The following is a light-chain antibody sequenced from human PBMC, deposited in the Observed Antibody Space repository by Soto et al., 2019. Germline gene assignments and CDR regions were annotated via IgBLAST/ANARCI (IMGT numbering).Light chain of an antibody. J-gene: IGLJ7*01. Sequence: QSVLTQPASVSGSPGQSITISCTGTSSDVGSYNLVSWYQQHPGKAPKLMIYEGSKRPSGVSNRFSGSKSGNTASLTISGLQAEDEADYYYCTYAGSSTCLFGGGTQLTVL. CDR2: EGS. CDR3: CTYAGSSTCL. V-gene: IGLV2-23*01. CDR1: SSDVGSYNL.